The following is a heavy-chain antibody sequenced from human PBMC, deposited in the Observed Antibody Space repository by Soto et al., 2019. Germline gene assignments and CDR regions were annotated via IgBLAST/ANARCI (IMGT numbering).Heavy chain of an antibody. V-gene: IGHV2-5*02. D-gene: IGHD6-13*01. CDR1: GFSLSTSGVG. CDR2: IYWDDDK. CDR3: AHKLVYSSSWYGPVIRYDNGMDV. Sequence: QITLKESGPALVKPTQTLTLTCTFSGFSLSTSGVGVGWMRQPPGKALEWLALIYWDDDKRYSPSQKSRLNIAKDTSKNQVVLTMTNMDPVDTASYYCAHKLVYSSSWYGPVIRYDNGMDVWGQGTTVTVSS. J-gene: IGHJ6*02.